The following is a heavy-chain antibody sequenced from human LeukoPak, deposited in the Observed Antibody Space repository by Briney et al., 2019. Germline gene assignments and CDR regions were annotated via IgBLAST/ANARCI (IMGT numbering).Heavy chain of an antibody. CDR3: ARNDILTGYYNPGWFDP. D-gene: IGHD3-9*01. V-gene: IGHV3-48*01. Sequence: GGSLRLSCAASGFTFNTYGMNWVRQAPGKGLEWVSYTSSSSNPIYYADSVKGRFTISRDNSKNTLYLQMNSLRAEDTAVYYCARNDILTGYYNPGWFDPWGQGTLVTVSS. CDR1: GFTFNTYG. J-gene: IGHJ5*02. CDR2: TSSSSNPI.